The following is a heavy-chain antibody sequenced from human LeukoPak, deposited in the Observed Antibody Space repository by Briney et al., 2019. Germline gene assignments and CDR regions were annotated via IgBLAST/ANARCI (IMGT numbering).Heavy chain of an antibody. CDR1: GFTFDDYA. CDR2: ISWNRGSI. Sequence: PGRSLRLPCAASGFTFDDYAMHWVRHAPGKGLEWVSGISWNRGSIGYADSVKGRFTISRDNAKNSLYLQMNSLRAEDTALYYCAKDMQEVTMVRGVIKPRIDYWGQGTLVTVSS. J-gene: IGHJ4*02. V-gene: IGHV3-9*01. D-gene: IGHD3-10*01. CDR3: AKDMQEVTMVRGVIKPRIDY.